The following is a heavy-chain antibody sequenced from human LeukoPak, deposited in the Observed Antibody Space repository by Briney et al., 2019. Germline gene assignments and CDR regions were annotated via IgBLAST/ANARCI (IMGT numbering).Heavy chain of an antibody. J-gene: IGHJ4*02. CDR3: TTDPEVLGYCSSTSCSPFDY. CDR1: GFTFSNAW. CDR2: IKSKTDGGTT. D-gene: IGHD2-2*01. Sequence: GGSLRLSCAASGFTFSNAWMSWVRQAPGQGLEWVGRIKSKTDGGTTDYAAPVKGRFTISRDDSKNALYLQMNSLKTEDTAVYYCTTDPEVLGYCSSTSCSPFDYWGQGTLVTVSS. V-gene: IGHV3-15*01.